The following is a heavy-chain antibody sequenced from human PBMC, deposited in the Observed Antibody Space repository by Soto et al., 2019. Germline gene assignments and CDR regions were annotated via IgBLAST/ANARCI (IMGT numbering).Heavy chain of an antibody. Sequence: GASVKVSCKASGYTFTSYGISWVRQAPGQGLEWMGWMNPNNGNTGYAQKFQGRVTMTRNTSTSTAYMELSSLRSEDTAVYYCASPARNYDFWSGYSFDIWGQGTMVTVS. D-gene: IGHD3-3*01. CDR3: ASPARNYDFWSGYSFDI. J-gene: IGHJ3*02. V-gene: IGHV1-8*02. CDR1: GYTFTSYG. CDR2: MNPNNGNT.